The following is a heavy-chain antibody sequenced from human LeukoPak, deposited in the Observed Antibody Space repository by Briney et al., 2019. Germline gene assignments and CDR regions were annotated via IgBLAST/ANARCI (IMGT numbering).Heavy chain of an antibody. Sequence: GRSLRLSCAASGFTFSSYAMHWVRQAPGKGLEWVAVISYDGSNKYYADSVKGRFTISRDNSKNTLYLQMNSLRAEDTAVYYCARDQELRFLEWLYSHYYYYGMDVWGQGTTVTVSS. V-gene: IGHV3-30-3*01. D-gene: IGHD3-3*01. CDR3: ARDQELRFLEWLYSHYYYYGMDV. CDR2: ISYDGSNK. J-gene: IGHJ6*02. CDR1: GFTFSSYA.